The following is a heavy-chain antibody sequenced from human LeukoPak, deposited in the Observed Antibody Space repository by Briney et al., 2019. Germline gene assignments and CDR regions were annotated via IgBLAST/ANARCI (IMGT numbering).Heavy chain of an antibody. CDR3: ARERHSGSSLDY. D-gene: IGHD1-26*01. CDR2: IIPNSGGT. J-gene: IGHJ4*02. CDR1: GYTFTGYY. Sequence: ASVKVSCKASGYTFTGYYMHWVRQAPGQGLEWMGWIIPNSGGTNYAQHFQGRVTMTRDTSLSTAYMELRRLTSDDTAVYYCARERHSGSSLDYWGQGTLVTVSS. V-gene: IGHV1-2*02.